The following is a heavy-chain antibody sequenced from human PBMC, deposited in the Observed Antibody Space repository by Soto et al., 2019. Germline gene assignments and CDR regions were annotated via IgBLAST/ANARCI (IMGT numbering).Heavy chain of an antibody. V-gene: IGHV4-31*03. Sequence: QVQLQESGPGLVKPSQTLSLTCTVSGDSISSDGYYWSWIRQHPGKGLEWIGYIYHSGNTYYNPSLKSRVTISADTSKTQASLKVSSVTAADTAVYYCAREAAVEGMDVWGQGTTVTVS. CDR2: IYHSGNT. CDR1: GDSISSDGYY. CDR3: AREAAVEGMDV. J-gene: IGHJ6*02. D-gene: IGHD2-15*01.